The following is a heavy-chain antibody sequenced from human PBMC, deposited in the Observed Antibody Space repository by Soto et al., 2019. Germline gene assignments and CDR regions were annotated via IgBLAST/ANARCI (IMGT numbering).Heavy chain of an antibody. CDR3: ATAGSYPFDY. CDR1: GFNFSSFL. V-gene: IGHV3-74*01. CDR2: INADGSVT. J-gene: IGHJ4*02. D-gene: IGHD3-10*01. Sequence: GGSLILSCTASGFNFSSFLIHLVRQAPGKGLEWVSRINADGSVTNYADSVKGRFTVSRDNAKNTLYLQMNSLRAEDTAVYFCATAGSYPFDYWGQGTLVTVSS.